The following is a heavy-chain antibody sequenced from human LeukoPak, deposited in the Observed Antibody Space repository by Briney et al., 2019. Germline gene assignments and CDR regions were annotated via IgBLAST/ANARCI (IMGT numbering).Heavy chain of an antibody. V-gene: IGHV1-3*01. CDR3: ARGRSGSYYPLNY. CDR1: RYTFSNYD. D-gene: IGHD1-26*01. CDR2: INAGNGNT. J-gene: IGHJ4*02. Sequence: ASVKVSCKASRYTFSNYDINWVRQAPGQRLEWMGWINAGNGNTKYSQKFQGRVTITRDTSASTAYMELSSLRSEDTAVYYCARGRSGSYYPLNYWGQGTLVTVSS.